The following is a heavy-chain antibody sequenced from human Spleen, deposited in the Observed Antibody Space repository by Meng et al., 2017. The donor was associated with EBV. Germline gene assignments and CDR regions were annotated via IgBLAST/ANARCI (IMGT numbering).Heavy chain of an antibody. CDR3: ARGCSSTNCNSDFDY. CDR1: GESFSDNY. J-gene: IGHJ4*02. CDR2: SDHTGGT. Sequence: QLQLQESGPGLLRPSXXXXXTXXVYGESFSDNYWSWIRQSPGKGLEWIGESDHTGGTNYNPSLMSRVTISVDTSKNQFSLNLNSVTAADTAVYYCARGCSSTNCNSDFDYWGQGTLVTVSS. D-gene: IGHD2-2*01. V-gene: IGHV4-34*01.